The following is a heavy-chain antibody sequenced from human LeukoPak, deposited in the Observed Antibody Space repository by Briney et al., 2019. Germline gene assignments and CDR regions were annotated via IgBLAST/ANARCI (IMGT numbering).Heavy chain of an antibody. CDR3: ARDPVLSFWQVVVIGNDAFDI. CDR1: GFTFSSYW. V-gene: IGHV3-7*01. CDR2: IKQDGSEK. Sequence: PGGSLRLSCAASGFTFSSYWMSWVRQAPGKGLEWVANIKQDGSEKYYVDSVKGRFTISRDNAKNSLYLQMNSLRAEDTAVYYCARDPVLSFWQVVVIGNDAFDIWGQGTMVTVSS. D-gene: IGHD3-22*01. J-gene: IGHJ3*02.